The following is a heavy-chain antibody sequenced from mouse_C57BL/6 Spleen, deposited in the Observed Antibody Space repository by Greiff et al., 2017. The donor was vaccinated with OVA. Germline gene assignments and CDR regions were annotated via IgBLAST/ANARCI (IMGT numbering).Heavy chain of an antibody. J-gene: IGHJ1*03. CDR3: AREEGTGYWYIDV. D-gene: IGHD4-1*01. V-gene: IGHV1-72*01. CDR2: IDPNSGGT. Sequence: QVQLQQPGAELVKPGASVKLSCKASGYTFTSYWMTWVKQRPGRGLEWIGRIDPNSGGTKYNEKFKSKATLTVDKPSSTAYMQISSLTSEDSAVYYCAREEGTGYWYIDVWGTGTTVTVSS. CDR1: GYTFTSYW.